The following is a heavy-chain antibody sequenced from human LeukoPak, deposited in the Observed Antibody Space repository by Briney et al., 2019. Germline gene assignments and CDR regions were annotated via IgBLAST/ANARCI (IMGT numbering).Heavy chain of an antibody. CDR1: GFTFSSYG. Sequence: PGGSLRLSCAASGFTFSSYGMHWVRQTPGKGLECGAFIRYDGNDKYFADSVKGRFTVSRDNSKNTLYLQMNNLRAEDTAVYYCAKLGINYYYMDVWGKGTTVTISS. J-gene: IGHJ6*03. D-gene: IGHD7-27*01. CDR2: IRYDGNDK. V-gene: IGHV3-30*02. CDR3: AKLGINYYYMDV.